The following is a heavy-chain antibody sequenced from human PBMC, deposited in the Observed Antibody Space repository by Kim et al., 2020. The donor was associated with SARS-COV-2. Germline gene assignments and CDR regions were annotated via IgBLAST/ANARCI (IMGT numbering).Heavy chain of an antibody. CDR3: ASRTPHYGENFDY. J-gene: IGHJ4*02. CDR2: INPNSGGT. CDR1: GYTFTGYY. Sequence: ASVKVSCKASGYTFTGYYMHWVRQAPGQGLEWMGWINPNSGGTNYAQKFQGRVTMTRDTSISTAYMELSRLRSDDTAVYYCASRTPHYGENFDYWGQGTLVTVSS. D-gene: IGHD4-17*01. V-gene: IGHV1-2*02.